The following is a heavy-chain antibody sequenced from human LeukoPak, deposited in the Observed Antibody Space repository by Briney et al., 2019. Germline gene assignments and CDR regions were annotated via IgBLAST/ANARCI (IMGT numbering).Heavy chain of an antibody. CDR2: IWYDGSIK. CDR3: ARAAPGEIAAALDY. CDR1: RLTFSSYG. D-gene: IGHD6-13*01. J-gene: IGHJ4*02. V-gene: IGHV3-33*01. Sequence: PGGSLRLSCAASRLTFSSYGMHWVRQAPGKGLEWVAVIWYDGSIKDYADSVKGRFTISRDNSKNTLYLQMNSLRVEDTALYYCARAAPGEIAAALDYWGQGTLVTVSS.